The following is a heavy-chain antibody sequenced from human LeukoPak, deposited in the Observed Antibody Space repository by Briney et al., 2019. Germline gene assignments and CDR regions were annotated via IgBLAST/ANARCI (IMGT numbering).Heavy chain of an antibody. CDR2: MKYDGSEK. V-gene: IGHV3-7*01. Sequence: PGGSLRLSCAASGFTFSSYWMSWVRQAPGKGLVWVANMKYDGSEKYYVDSVKGRFTISRDNAKNSLYLQMNSLRAEDTALYYCARELVSSGWAFDSWGLGTLVTVSS. CDR1: GFTFSSYW. CDR3: ARELVSSGWAFDS. J-gene: IGHJ4*02. D-gene: IGHD6-19*01.